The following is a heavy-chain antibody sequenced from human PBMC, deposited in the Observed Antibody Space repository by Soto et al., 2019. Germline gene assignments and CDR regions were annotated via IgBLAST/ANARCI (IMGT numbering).Heavy chain of an antibody. V-gene: IGHV3-48*01. CDR3: ARDLNYGLFDY. CDR1: GFTFSSYS. J-gene: IGHJ4*02. Sequence: EVQLVESGGGLVQPGGSLRLSCAASGFTFSSYSMNWVRQAPGKGREGVSYISSSSSTIYYADSVKGRFTISRDNAKNSLYLQMNSLRAEDTAVYYCARDLNYGLFDYWGQGTLVTVSS. CDR2: ISSSSSTI. D-gene: IGHD4-17*01.